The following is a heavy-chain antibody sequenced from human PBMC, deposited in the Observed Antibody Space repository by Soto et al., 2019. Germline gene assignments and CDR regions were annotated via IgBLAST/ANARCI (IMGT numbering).Heavy chain of an antibody. V-gene: IGHV3-30*03. J-gene: IGHJ4*02. Sequence: GGSLRLSCAASGFTFSTYGMHWVRQAPATGLEWVAFISHDGSNQYYVDSMKGRFTISRDNSKNTLYLQMNSLRPDDTAVYYCATDANEYLWEYYFDFWGQGTLVTVSS. D-gene: IGHD3-16*01. CDR3: ATDANEYLWEYYFDF. CDR2: ISHDGSNQ. CDR1: GFTFSTYG.